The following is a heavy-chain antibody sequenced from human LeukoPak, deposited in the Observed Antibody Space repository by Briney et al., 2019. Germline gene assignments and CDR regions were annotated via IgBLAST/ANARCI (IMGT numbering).Heavy chain of an antibody. CDR1: GGSISSGGYY. D-gene: IGHD3-9*01. CDR3: AGYDILTGSFDY. V-gene: IGHV4-31*03. CDR2: IYYSGST. Sequence: SQTLSLTCTVSGGSISSGGYYWSWIRQHPGKGLEWIGYIYYSGSTNYNPSLKSRVTMSVDTSKNQYSLKLSSVTAADTAVYYCAGYDILTGSFDYWGQGTLVTVSS. J-gene: IGHJ4*02.